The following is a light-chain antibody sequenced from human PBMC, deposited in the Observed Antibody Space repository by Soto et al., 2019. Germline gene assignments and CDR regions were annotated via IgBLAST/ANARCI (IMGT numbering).Light chain of an antibody. J-gene: IGLJ7*01. Sequence: QSVLTQPPSVSAAPGQKVTISCSGSSSNIGNNYVSWYQQLPGTAPKLLIYDNNKRPSGIPDRFSGSKSGTSATLAITGLQAGDEAGYYCGTWDSSLSAAVFGGGTQLIVL. CDR2: DNN. V-gene: IGLV1-51*01. CDR3: GTWDSSLSAAV. CDR1: SSNIGNNY.